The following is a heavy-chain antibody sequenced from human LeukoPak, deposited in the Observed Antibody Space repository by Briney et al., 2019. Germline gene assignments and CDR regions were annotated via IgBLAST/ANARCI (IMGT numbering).Heavy chain of an antibody. CDR2: IYHSGST. V-gene: IGHV4-38-2*02. J-gene: IGHJ4*02. CDR3: ARASRTGLGIGSFDY. D-gene: IGHD7-27*01. Sequence: PSETLSLTCTVSGYSISSGYYWGWIRQPPGKGLEWIGSIYHSGSTYYNPSLKSRVTISVDTSKNQFSLKLSSVTAADTAVYYCARASRTGLGIGSFDYWGQGTLVAVSS. CDR1: GYSISSGYY.